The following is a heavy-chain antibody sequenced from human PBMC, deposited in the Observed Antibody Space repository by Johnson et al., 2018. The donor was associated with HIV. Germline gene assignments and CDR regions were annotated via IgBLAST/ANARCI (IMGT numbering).Heavy chain of an antibody. D-gene: IGHD1-1*01. J-gene: IGHJ3*02. Sequence: SNKYYADSVKGRFSISRDNSKNTLYLQMDSLGAEDTAVYFCARGVKQQLSVVDAFDIWGQGTMVIVSS. CDR2: SNK. CDR3: ARGVKQQLSVVDAFDI. V-gene: IGHV3-33*01.